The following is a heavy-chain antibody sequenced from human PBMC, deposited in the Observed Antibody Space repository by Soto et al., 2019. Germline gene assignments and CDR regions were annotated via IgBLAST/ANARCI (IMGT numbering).Heavy chain of an antibody. CDR3: ARGHSGSYRTGEGYYYGMDV. CDR1: GGSISSSSYY. Sequence: SETLSLTCTVSGGSISSSSYYWGWIRQPPGKGLEWIGSIYYSGSTYYNPSLKSRVTISVDTSKNQFSLKLSSVTAADTAVYYCARGHSGSYRTGEGYYYGMDVWGQGTTVTVSS. V-gene: IGHV4-39*07. D-gene: IGHD1-26*01. CDR2: IYYSGST. J-gene: IGHJ6*02.